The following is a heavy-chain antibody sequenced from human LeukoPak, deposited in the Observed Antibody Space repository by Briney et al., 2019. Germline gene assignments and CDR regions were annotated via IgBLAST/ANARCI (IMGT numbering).Heavy chain of an antibody. CDR2: IIPIFGTA. J-gene: IGHJ4*02. V-gene: IGHV1-69*05. CDR3: ARGGYYYDSSGPYYFDY. D-gene: IGHD3-22*01. CDR1: GRTFSSYA. Sequence: SVTVSCKASGRTFSSYAISWVRQAPGQGLEWMGGIIPIFGTANYAQKFQGRVTITTDESTSTAYMELSSLRSEDTAVYYCARGGYYYDSSGPYYFDYWGQGTLVTVSS.